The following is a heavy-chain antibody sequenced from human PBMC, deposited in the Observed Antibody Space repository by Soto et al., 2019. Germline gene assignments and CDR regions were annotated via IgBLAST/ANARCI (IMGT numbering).Heavy chain of an antibody. D-gene: IGHD6-13*01. CDR1: GFTFSSYA. CDR3: AKYDPVYSNSWYEGDY. Sequence: GGSLRLSCAASGFTFSSYAMSWVRQAPGKGLEWVSAISGIGGSTYYADSVKGRFTISRDNSKNTLYLQMNSLRAEDTAVYYCAKYDPVYSNSWYEGDYWGQGTLVTVSS. V-gene: IGHV3-23*01. J-gene: IGHJ4*02. CDR2: ISGIGGST.